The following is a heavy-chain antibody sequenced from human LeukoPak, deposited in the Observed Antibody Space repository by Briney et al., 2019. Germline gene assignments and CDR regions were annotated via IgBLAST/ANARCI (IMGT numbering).Heavy chain of an antibody. D-gene: IGHD3-22*01. CDR2: IKSDGST. CDR1: GFTFSSYW. V-gene: IGHV3-74*01. CDR3: ARAPSEIGGYYPEYFRH. J-gene: IGHJ1*01. Sequence: GGSLRLSCAASGFTFSSYWMHWVRQAPGKGLVWVSRIKSDGSTNYADSVKGRFTISRDNAKNTVSLQMNSLRAEDTGVCYCARAPSEIGGYYPEYFRHWGQGTLVTVSS.